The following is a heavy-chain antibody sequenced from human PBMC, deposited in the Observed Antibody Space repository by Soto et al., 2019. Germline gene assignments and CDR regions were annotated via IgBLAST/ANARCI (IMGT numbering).Heavy chain of an antibody. Sequence: SETLSLTCTVSGGSMSSSSTYYWGWIRQTPGKGPEWIGYIYYTGSTSYNPSLQSRVTISVGTSKNQFSLKLSSVTAADTAVYYCARGGYSYGEPTPNFEFWGQGTLVTVSS. CDR2: IYYTGST. J-gene: IGHJ4*02. CDR3: ARGGYSYGEPTPNFEF. D-gene: IGHD5-18*01. V-gene: IGHV4-61*05. CDR1: GGSMSSSSTYY.